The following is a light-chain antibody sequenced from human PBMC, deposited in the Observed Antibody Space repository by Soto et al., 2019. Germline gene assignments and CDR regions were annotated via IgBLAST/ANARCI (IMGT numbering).Light chain of an antibody. CDR2: EVS. CDR1: SSDVGGYNY. Sequence: QSALTQPPSASGSPGQSVTISCTGTSSDVGGYNYVSWYQQHPGKAPKLMIYEVSQRPSGVPNRFSGSKSGNTASLTVSGLLAGDEADYYCSSYAGSNNLVFGGGTKLTVL. CDR3: SSYAGSNNLV. J-gene: IGLJ3*02. V-gene: IGLV2-8*01.